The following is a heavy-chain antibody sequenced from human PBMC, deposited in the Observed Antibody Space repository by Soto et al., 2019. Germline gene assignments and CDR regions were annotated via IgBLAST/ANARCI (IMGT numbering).Heavy chain of an antibody. Sequence: QVQLVESGGGVVQPGRSLRLSCAASGFTFSSYAMHWVRQAPGKGLEWVAVISYDGSNKYYADSVKGRFTISRDNSKNTLYLQMNSLRAEDTAVYYCARALPFSMVRGVIRAPFYYYGMDVW. CDR3: ARALPFSMVRGVIRAPFYYYGMDV. J-gene: IGHJ6*01. CDR1: GFTFSSYA. D-gene: IGHD3-10*01. CDR2: ISYDGSNK. V-gene: IGHV3-30-3*01.